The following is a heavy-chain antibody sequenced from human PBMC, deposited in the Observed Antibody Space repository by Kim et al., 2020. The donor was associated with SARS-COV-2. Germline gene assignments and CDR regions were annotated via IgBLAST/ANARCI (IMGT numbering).Heavy chain of an antibody. CDR2: IYSSGSG. D-gene: IGHD5-18*01. CDR1: GFTITDNY. V-gene: IGHV3-53*01. J-gene: IGHJ6*02. CDR3: ARPLLIYFVDTSCPYGMDV. Sequence: GGSLRLSCAASGFTITDNYMSWVRQAPGRGLEWISIIYSSGSGHYLDAVLGRFNISRDKPRNTVQLQMNSLRDEDAAVYYCARPLLIYFVDTSCPYGMDVWGPGTPVTVSS.